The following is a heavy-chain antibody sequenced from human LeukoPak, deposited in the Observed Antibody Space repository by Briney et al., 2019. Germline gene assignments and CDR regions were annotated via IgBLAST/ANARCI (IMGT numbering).Heavy chain of an antibody. CDR1: GGSISSGGYY. V-gene: IGHV4-31*03. CDR2: IYYSGST. CDR3: ARDQDCGGDCYSLAFDI. Sequence: SETLSLTCTVSGGSISSGGYYWSWIRQHPGKGLEWIGYIYYSGSTYYNPSLKSRVTISVDTSKNQFSLKLSSVTAADTAVYYCARDQDCGGDCYSLAFDIWGQGTMVTVSS. J-gene: IGHJ3*02. D-gene: IGHD2-21*02.